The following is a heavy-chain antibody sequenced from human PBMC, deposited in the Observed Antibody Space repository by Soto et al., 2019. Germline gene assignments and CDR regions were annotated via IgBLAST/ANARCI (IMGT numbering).Heavy chain of an antibody. Sequence: ASVKVSCKASGGTFSSYAISWVRQAPGQGLEWMGGIIPIFGTANYAQKFQGRVTITADESTSTAYMELSSLRSEDTAVYYCARITTGTTDGSLPLDYWGQGTLVTVSS. V-gene: IGHV1-69*13. CDR1: GGTFSSYA. CDR3: ARITTGTTDGSLPLDY. CDR2: IIPIFGTA. J-gene: IGHJ4*02. D-gene: IGHD1-1*01.